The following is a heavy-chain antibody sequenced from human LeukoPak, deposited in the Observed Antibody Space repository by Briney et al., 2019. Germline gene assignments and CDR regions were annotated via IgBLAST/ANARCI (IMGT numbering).Heavy chain of an antibody. V-gene: IGHV3-15*01. D-gene: IGHD3-3*01. CDR3: AKGDYDFWSAPRV. CDR2: IKSKTDGGTT. CDR1: GFTFSNAW. Sequence: GRSLRLSCAASGFTFSNAWMSWVRQAPGERLEWGGRIKSKTDGGTTDYAAPVKGRFTISRDDSKNTLYLPMNRLKTEDTAVYYCAKGDYDFWSAPRVWGQGTLVTVSS. J-gene: IGHJ4*02.